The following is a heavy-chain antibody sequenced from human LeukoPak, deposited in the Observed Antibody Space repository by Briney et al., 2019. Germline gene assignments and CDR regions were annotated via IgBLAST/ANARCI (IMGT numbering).Heavy chain of an antibody. D-gene: IGHD6-6*01. CDR3: AREYASSSHFDS. CDR1: GFTFSDYY. Sequence: GGSLRLSCAASGFTFSDYYMTWIRQAPGKGLEWVSYISSSDYRTNYADSVKGQFTISRDNAKNSLYLQMNSLRAEDTAVYYCAREYASSSHFDSWGQGTLVTVSS. V-gene: IGHV3-11*01. J-gene: IGHJ4*02. CDR2: ISSSDYRT.